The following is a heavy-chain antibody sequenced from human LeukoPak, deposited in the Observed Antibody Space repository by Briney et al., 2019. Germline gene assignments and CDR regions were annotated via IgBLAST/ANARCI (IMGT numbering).Heavy chain of an antibody. J-gene: IGHJ4*02. Sequence: KPSETLSLTCTVSGYSISSGYYWGWIRQPPGKGLEWIGSIYHSGSTYYNPSLKSRVTISVDTSKNQFSLKLSSVTAADTAVYYCAREDNYYDSSTIDHWGQGTLVTVSS. CDR2: IYHSGST. D-gene: IGHD3-22*01. CDR1: GYSISSGYY. CDR3: AREDNYYDSSTIDH. V-gene: IGHV4-38-2*02.